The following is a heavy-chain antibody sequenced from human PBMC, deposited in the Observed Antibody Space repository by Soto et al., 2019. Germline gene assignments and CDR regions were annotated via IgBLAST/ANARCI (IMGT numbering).Heavy chain of an antibody. J-gene: IGHJ6*02. CDR2: ISGSGDST. D-gene: IGHD3-10*01. Sequence: PGGSLRLSCAASGFTFSSYAMNWVRQSPGKGPEWVSTISGSGDSTYYADSVKGRFTISRDNSKNTLYLQMNSLRAEDTAVYYCAKLLSKLYYYYGMDVWGQGTTVTVSS. CDR3: AKLLSKLYYYYGMDV. CDR1: GFTFSSYA. V-gene: IGHV3-23*01.